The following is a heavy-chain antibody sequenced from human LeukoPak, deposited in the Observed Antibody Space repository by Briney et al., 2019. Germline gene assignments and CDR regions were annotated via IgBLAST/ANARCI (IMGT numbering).Heavy chain of an antibody. CDR2: MNPNSGNT. J-gene: IGHJ3*02. CDR3: ARGNVLLWFGEKAFDI. Sequence: ASVKVSCKASGYTFTSYDINWVRQATGQGLEWMGWMNPNSGNTGYAQKFQGRVTITRNTSISTAYMELSSLRSEDTAVYYRARGNVLLWFGEKAFDIWGQGTMVTVSS. CDR1: GYTFTSYD. D-gene: IGHD3-10*01. V-gene: IGHV1-8*03.